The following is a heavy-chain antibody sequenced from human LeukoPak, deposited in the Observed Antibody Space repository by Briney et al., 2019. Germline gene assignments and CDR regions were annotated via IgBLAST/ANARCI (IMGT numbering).Heavy chain of an antibody. CDR3: AKDKDYGWDY. CDR2: ISDDGRDK. Sequence: PGGSLRLSCAASGFTFRSYGIHWVRQAPGKGLEWVTYISDDGRDKWYADSVKGRLTISRDNSKNTLSLRMNSLRPEDTAVYYCAKDKDYGWDYWGQGTLVTVSS. V-gene: IGHV3-30*02. CDR1: GFTFRSYG. J-gene: IGHJ4*02. D-gene: IGHD4/OR15-4a*01.